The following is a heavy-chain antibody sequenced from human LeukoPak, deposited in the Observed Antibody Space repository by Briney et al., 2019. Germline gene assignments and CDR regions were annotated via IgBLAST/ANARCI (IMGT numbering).Heavy chain of an antibody. J-gene: IGHJ6*04. V-gene: IGHV4-34*01. Sequence: TSETLSLTCAVYGGSFSGYYWSWIRQPRGKGLEWIGEINHSGSTNYNPSLKSRVTISVDTSKNQFSLKLSSVTAADTAVYYCARVLAVAGIYYYFYYGIDVCGKGTTVTVSS. CDR2: INHSGST. CDR3: ARVLAVAGIYYYFYYGIDV. CDR1: GGSFSGYY. D-gene: IGHD6-19*01.